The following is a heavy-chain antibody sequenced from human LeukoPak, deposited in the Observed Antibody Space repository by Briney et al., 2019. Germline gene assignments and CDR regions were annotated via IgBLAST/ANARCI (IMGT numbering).Heavy chain of an antibody. V-gene: IGHV1-18*01. Sequence: ASVKVSCKATSRISWVRQAPGQGLEWMGWIGTYGGDTYYAQKFQGRITVTTDTSTSTVYMELRNLRSDDTAVYYCARDIISEYSKSHSHFDPWGQGTLVTVSS. J-gene: IGHJ5*02. CDR3: ARDIISEYSKSHSHFDP. CDR1: TSR. D-gene: IGHD5-18*01. CDR2: IGTYGGDT.